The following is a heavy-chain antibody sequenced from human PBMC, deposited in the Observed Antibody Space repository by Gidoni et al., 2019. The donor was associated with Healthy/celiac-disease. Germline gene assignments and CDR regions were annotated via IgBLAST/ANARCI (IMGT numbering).Heavy chain of an antibody. D-gene: IGHD5-18*01. Sequence: QVQLQESGPGLVKPSETLSLTCSVSGYSISSGYFWGWIRQPPGKGLEGIGSMYHSGSNYYNPSLKSRVTISVDTSKNQFSLKLSSVTAADTAVYYCASNMDTAMGHAGAAKELDYWGQGTLVTVSS. CDR2: MYHSGSN. CDR1: GYSISSGYF. V-gene: IGHV4-38-2*01. CDR3: ASNMDTAMGHAGAAKELDY. J-gene: IGHJ4*02.